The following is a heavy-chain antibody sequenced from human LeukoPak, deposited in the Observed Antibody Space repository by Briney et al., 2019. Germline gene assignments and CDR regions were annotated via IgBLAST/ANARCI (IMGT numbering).Heavy chain of an antibody. CDR3: VRGRAPGLFFDV. CDR2: INADGATT. CDR1: GFTFNGYW. V-gene: IGHV3-74*01. J-gene: IGHJ6*02. D-gene: IGHD2-21*01. Sequence: QPGGSLRLSCAASGFTFNGYWMHWVRQAPGKGLVWVSRINADGATTNYADSVKGRFTISRDNAENTLYLQVNSLRAEDTAVYYCVRGRAPGLFFDVWGQGATVTVSS.